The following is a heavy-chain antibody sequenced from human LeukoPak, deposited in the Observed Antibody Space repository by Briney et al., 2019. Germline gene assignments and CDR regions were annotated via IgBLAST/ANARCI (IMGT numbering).Heavy chain of an antibody. D-gene: IGHD2-8*01. V-gene: IGHV3-21*01. J-gene: IGHJ5*02. CDR3: ARAERDIVLRNWFDP. CDR2: ISSSSSYI. Sequence: GGSLRLSCAASGFTFSSYSMNWVRQAPGKGLEWVSSISSSSSYIYYADSVKGRFTISRDNAKNSLYLQMNSLRAEDTAVYYCARAERDIVLRNWFDPWGQGTLVTVSS. CDR1: GFTFSSYS.